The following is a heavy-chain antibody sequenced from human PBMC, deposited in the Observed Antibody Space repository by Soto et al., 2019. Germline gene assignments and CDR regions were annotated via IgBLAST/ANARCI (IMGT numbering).Heavy chain of an antibody. CDR1: GNSFTSSL. J-gene: IGHJ6*01. V-gene: IGHV5-51*01. CDR3: AISLVAVAPAIDGRMKFYGMDV. CDR2: VYGGDSDT. Sequence: GESLKISCKGSGNSFTSSLICWARQMPVKGLEWMGFVYGGDSDTRYSPSFRGQVTISADKSIRTAYLQWNSLKAADTATYYCAISLVAVAPAIDGRMKFYGMDVWGQGTTVTFSS. D-gene: IGHD2-2*02.